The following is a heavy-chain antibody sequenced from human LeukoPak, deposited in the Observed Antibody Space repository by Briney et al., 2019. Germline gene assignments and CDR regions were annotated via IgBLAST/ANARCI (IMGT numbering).Heavy chain of an antibody. CDR1: GFTFDNYA. V-gene: IGHV3-9*01. D-gene: IGHD3-22*01. Sequence: GGSLRLSCTASGFTFDNYAMHWARHTPGKGLEWVAGITWNRDNIGYGDYVKGRFTISRDNVKNVLYLQMNSLRPEDTALYYCANDLSSAITSALVLDVWGQGTTVTVS. J-gene: IGHJ6*02. CDR3: ANDLSSAITSALVLDV. CDR2: ITWNRDNI.